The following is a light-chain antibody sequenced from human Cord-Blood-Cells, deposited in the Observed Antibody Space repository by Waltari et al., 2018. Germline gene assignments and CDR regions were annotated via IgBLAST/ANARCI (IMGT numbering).Light chain of an antibody. CDR3: QVWDSSSDHPV. Sequence: SYVLTQPPSVSVAPGKTARITCGGNNIGSKSVHWYQQKPGQAPVLVIYYDSDRPSGIPERFSGSNSGNMATLTISSVEAGDEADYYCQVWDSSSDHPVFGGGTKLTVL. CDR2: YDS. CDR1: NIGSKS. V-gene: IGLV3-21*04. J-gene: IGLJ3*02.